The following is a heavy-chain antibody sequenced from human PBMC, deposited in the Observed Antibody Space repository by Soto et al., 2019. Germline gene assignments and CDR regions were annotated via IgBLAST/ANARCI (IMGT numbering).Heavy chain of an antibody. V-gene: IGHV3-30*18. Sequence: QVQLVESGGGVVQPGRSLRLSCAASGFTFSSYGMHWVRQAPGKGLEWVAVISYDGSNKYYADSVKGRFTISRDNSKNTLYLKMNSLRAEDTAVYYCAKDVQRGSSWLDYWGQGTLVTVSS. D-gene: IGHD6-13*01. J-gene: IGHJ4*02. CDR1: GFTFSSYG. CDR2: ISYDGSNK. CDR3: AKDVQRGSSWLDY.